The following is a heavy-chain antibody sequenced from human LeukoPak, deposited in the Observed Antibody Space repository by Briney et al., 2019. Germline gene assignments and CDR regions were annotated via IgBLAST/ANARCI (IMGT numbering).Heavy chain of an antibody. D-gene: IGHD1-26*01. J-gene: IGHJ3*02. CDR2: ISSNGGST. Sequence: GGSLRLSCAASGFTFSSYAMHWVRQAPGKGLESVSVISSNGGSTYYANSVKGRFTISRDNSKNTLYLQMNSLRAEDTALYYCARGLVVGGTGVWAFDIWGQGTMVTVSS. V-gene: IGHV3-64*01. CDR3: ARGLVVGGTGVWAFDI. CDR1: GFTFSSYA.